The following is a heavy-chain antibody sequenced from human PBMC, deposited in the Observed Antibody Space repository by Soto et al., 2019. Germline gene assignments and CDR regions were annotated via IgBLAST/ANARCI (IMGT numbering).Heavy chain of an antibody. Sequence: EVPLVESGGGLVQPGGSLRLSCAASGFTVSSNYMSWVRQAPGKGLEWVSVIYSGGSTYYADSVKGRFTISRDNSKNTLYLQMNSLRAEDTAVYYCAPYSSGWGYFQHWGQGTLVTVSS. D-gene: IGHD6-19*01. CDR1: GFTVSSNY. CDR2: IYSGGST. J-gene: IGHJ1*01. CDR3: APYSSGWGYFQH. V-gene: IGHV3-66*01.